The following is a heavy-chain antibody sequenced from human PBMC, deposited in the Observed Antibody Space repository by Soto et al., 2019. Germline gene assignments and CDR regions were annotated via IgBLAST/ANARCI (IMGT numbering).Heavy chain of an antibody. D-gene: IGHD1-1*01. V-gene: IGHV3-30*03. Sequence: QEQLVESGGGVVQPGRSLRLSCAVPGFTFSSYGMHWVRQAPVKGLERVAFISYDGSEKYYADSVKGRFTISRDNSKKTLYLQMNSLRAVDTAVLYCAIAGGSTYNFYGLEDWGQGTTVTVSS. CDR1: GFTFSSYG. CDR3: AIAGGSTYNFYGLED. CDR2: ISYDGSEK. J-gene: IGHJ6*02.